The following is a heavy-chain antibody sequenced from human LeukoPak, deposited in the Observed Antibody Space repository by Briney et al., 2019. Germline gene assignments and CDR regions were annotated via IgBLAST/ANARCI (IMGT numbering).Heavy chain of an antibody. CDR3: ARVVYCGGGSCQIFAFDI. CDR1: GFTFSSYW. J-gene: IGHJ3*02. CDR2: INHNGNVN. V-gene: IGHV3-7*03. D-gene: IGHD2-15*01. Sequence: GGSLRLSCAASGFTFSSYWMNWARQAPGKGLEWVASINHNGNVNYYVDSVKGRFTISRDNAKNSLYLQMNSLRVEDTAVYFCARVVYCGGGSCQIFAFDIWGQGTLVTVSS.